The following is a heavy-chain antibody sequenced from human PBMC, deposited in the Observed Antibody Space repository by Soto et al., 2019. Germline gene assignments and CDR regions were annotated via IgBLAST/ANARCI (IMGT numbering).Heavy chain of an antibody. CDR1: GFPFSSYA. D-gene: IGHD3-3*01. J-gene: IGHJ4*02. V-gene: IGHV3-30-3*01. Sequence: PGGSLRLSCEGSGFPFSSYAIHWVRQTPGKGLEWVAVISYDGSITYYPDSVKGRFTISRDTPTNTVYLQLNGLRGDDTAVYYCARPPRDLWSGYSTYFDYWGQGTLVTVSS. CDR2: ISYDGSIT. CDR3: ARPPRDLWSGYSTYFDY.